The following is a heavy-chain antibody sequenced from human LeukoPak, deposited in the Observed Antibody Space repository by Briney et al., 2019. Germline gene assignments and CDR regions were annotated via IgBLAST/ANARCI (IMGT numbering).Heavy chain of an antibody. CDR1: GYTFTGYY. CDR2: INPNSGGT. Sequence: ASVKVSCKASGYTFTGYYMHWVRQAPGQGLEWMGWINPNSGGTNYAQKFQGRVTMTRDTSTSTAYMELSRLRSDDTAVYYWARENYGGNSVFDYWGQGTLVTVSS. J-gene: IGHJ4*02. CDR3: ARENYGGNSVFDY. V-gene: IGHV1-2*02. D-gene: IGHD4-23*01.